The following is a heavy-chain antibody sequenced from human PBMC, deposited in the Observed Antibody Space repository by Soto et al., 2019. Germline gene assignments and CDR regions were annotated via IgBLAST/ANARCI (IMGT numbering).Heavy chain of an antibody. V-gene: IGHV3-23*01. J-gene: IGHJ6*03. CDR1: GFTFSSYA. CDR2: ISGSGGST. Sequence: EVQLLESGGGLVQPGGSLRLSCAASGFTFSSYAMSWVRQAPGKGLEWVSAISGSGGSTYYADSVKGRFTISRDNSKNPLYLQMNSLRAEDPPVYYFAKDRTKVVVAATLYYYYSYMAVW. D-gene: IGHD2-15*01. CDR3: AKDRTKVVVAATLYYYYSYMAV.